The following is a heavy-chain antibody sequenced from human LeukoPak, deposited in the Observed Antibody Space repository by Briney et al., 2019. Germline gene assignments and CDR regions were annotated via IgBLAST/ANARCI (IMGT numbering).Heavy chain of an antibody. J-gene: IGHJ5*02. CDR1: GFTFSGYA. V-gene: IGHV3-23*01. Sequence: PGGSLRLSCAASGFTFSGYAMSWVRQAPGKGLEWVSAISGSGGSTYYADSVKGRFTISRDNSKNTLYLQMNSLRAEDTAVYYCAKEGAQDIVVVPADAFDPWGQGTLVTVSS. D-gene: IGHD2-2*01. CDR3: AKEGAQDIVVVPADAFDP. CDR2: ISGSGGST.